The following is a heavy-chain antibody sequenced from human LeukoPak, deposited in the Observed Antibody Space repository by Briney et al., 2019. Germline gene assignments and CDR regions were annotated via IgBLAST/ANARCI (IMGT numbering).Heavy chain of an antibody. J-gene: IGHJ4*02. CDR3: ASEHEYGDYIN. Sequence: SGTLSLTCAVSGVSISSGHLWSWVRQSPGKGPEWIGEIYHTRNTKYNPSLKRQITILVDKSKNQFSLELTPVTAADTAVYYCASEHEYGDYINWGQGTLVTVSS. D-gene: IGHD4-17*01. CDR1: GVSISSGHL. CDR2: IYHTRNT. V-gene: IGHV4-4*02.